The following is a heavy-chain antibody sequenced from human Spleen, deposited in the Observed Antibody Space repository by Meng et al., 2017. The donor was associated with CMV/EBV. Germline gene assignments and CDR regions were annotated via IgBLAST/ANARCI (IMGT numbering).Heavy chain of an antibody. CDR3: TRGDDILTGYPEYGMDV. Sequence: GGPLRLSCTASGFTFRDYALSWVRQAPGKGLEWVTLIRSKAYGGTTEYAASVKGRFTISRDDSKGIAYLQMNSLKTEDTAVYYCTRGDDILTGYPEYGMDVWGHGTTVTVSS. CDR2: IRSKAYGGTT. CDR1: GFTFRDYA. V-gene: IGHV3-49*04. D-gene: IGHD3-9*01. J-gene: IGHJ6*02.